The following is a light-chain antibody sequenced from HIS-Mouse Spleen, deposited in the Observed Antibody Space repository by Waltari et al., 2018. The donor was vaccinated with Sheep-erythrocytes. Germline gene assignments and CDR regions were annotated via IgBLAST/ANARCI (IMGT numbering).Light chain of an antibody. CDR1: SSDVGSYNL. Sequence: QSALTQPASVSGSPGQSITIPCTGTSSDVGSYNLVSLYQQHPGKAPKLMIYEGSKRPSGVSNRFSGSKSGNTASLTISGLQAEDEADYYCCPYAGSSTPWVFGGGTKLTVL. J-gene: IGLJ3*02. CDR3: CPYAGSSTPWV. CDR2: EGS. V-gene: IGLV2-23*01.